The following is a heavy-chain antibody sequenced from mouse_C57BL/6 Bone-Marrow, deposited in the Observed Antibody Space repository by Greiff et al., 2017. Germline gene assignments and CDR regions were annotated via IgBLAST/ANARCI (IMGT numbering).Heavy chain of an antibody. Sequence: QVTLKESGAELARPGASVKLSCKASGYTFTSYGISWVKQRTGQGLEWIGEIYPRSGNTYYNEKFKGKATLTADKSSSTAYMELRSLTSEDSAVYFCAGIYYGYEDYFDYWGQGTTLTVSS. CDR1: GYTFTSYG. J-gene: IGHJ2*01. D-gene: IGHD2-2*01. CDR3: AGIYYGYEDYFDY. V-gene: IGHV1-81*01. CDR2: IYPRSGNT.